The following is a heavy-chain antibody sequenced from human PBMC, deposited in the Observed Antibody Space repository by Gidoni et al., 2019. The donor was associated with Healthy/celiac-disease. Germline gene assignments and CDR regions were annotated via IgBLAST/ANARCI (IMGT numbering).Heavy chain of an antibody. CDR1: GGTFSSYA. V-gene: IGHV1-69*01. D-gene: IGHD3-22*01. Sequence: QVQLVQSGSELKKPGSSVKVSCKASGGTFSSYAISWVRQAPGQGLEWMGGIIPIFGTANYAQKFQGRVTITADESTSTAYMELSSLRSEDTAVYYCASFLPYDSSGYYYRWGQGTLVTVSS. CDR3: ASFLPYDSSGYYYR. J-gene: IGHJ4*02. CDR2: IIPIFGTA.